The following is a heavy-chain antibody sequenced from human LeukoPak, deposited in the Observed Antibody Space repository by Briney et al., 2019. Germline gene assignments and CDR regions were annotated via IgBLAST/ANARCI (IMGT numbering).Heavy chain of an antibody. J-gene: IGHJ6*02. CDR1: GYSFTNNW. Sequence: GESLKISCRGSGYSFTNNWIAWVRQMPGKGLEWMGVIFPGDSDTRYSPSFQGQATISADKSISTAYLQWSSLKSSDTAMYYCARSPQGTYGMDVWGQGTTVTVSS. CDR2: IFPGDSDT. CDR3: ARSPQGTYGMDV. V-gene: IGHV5-51*01.